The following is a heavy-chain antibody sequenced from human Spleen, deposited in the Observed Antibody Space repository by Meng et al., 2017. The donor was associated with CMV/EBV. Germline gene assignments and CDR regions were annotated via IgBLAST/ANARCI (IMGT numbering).Heavy chain of an antibody. CDR2: IYPDDSDS. CDR3: ATGGTGNFAGHYYYGMDV. J-gene: IGHJ6*02. CDR1: GYSFTSYW. D-gene: IGHD2-8*02. V-gene: IGHV5-51*01. Sequence: GESLKISCKGSGYSFTSYWIAWVRQMPGKGLEWMGIIYPDDSDSTYSPSFEGQVTISADKSIDTAYLQWSSLEASDTAMYYCATGGTGNFAGHYYYGMDVWGQGTSVTVSS.